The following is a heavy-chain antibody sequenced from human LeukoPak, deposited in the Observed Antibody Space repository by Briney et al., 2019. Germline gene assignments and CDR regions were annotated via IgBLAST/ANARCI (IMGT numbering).Heavy chain of an antibody. J-gene: IGHJ5*02. CDR3: ARGITMVRGVTDWFDP. D-gene: IGHD3-10*01. CDR2: IYTSGST. V-gene: IGHV4-61*02. Sequence: SETLSLTCTVSGGSISSGSYYWSWIRQPAGKGLEWIGRIYTSGSTNYNPSLKSRVAISVDTSKNQFSLKLSSVTAADTAVYYCARGITMVRGVTDWFDPWGQGTLVTVSS. CDR1: GGSISSGSYY.